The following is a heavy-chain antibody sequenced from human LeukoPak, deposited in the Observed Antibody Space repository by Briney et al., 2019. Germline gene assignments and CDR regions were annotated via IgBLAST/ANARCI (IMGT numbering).Heavy chain of an antibody. CDR3: ASVKRGYSYGHAEDYFDY. Sequence: ASVKVSCKASGYTFTSYGISWVRQAPGQGLEWMGWISAYNGNTNYAQKLQGRVTMTTDTSTSTAYMELRSLRSDGTAVYYCASVKRGYSYGHAEDYFDYWGQGTLVTVSS. D-gene: IGHD5-18*01. V-gene: IGHV1-18*01. J-gene: IGHJ4*02. CDR1: GYTFTSYG. CDR2: ISAYNGNT.